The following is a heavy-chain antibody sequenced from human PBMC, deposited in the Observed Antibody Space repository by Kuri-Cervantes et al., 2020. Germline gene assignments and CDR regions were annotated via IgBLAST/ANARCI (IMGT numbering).Heavy chain of an antibody. D-gene: IGHD5-18*01. Sequence: LRLSCAVSGYSISSGFYWGWIRQPPGKGLEWIGYIYYSGSTNYNPSLKSRVTMSVDSSKNQLSLKLTSVTAADTAVYYCARDRLAMVVWGQGALVTVSS. V-gene: IGHV4-28*03. CDR1: GYSISSGFY. CDR2: IYYSGST. J-gene: IGHJ4*02. CDR3: ARDRLAMVV.